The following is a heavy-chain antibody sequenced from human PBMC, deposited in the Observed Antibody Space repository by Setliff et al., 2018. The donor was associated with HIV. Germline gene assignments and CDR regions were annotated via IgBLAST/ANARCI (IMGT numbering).Heavy chain of an antibody. CDR3: ASGREAVAGALHFDY. V-gene: IGHV4-4*08. D-gene: IGHD6-19*01. CDR2: IYTNGST. Sequence: ASETLSLTCTVSGGSISSYFWSWVRQPPGKGLEWIGYIYTNGSTNYNPSLKSRVTISVDTSKNQFSLKLNSVTAADTAVYYCASGREAVAGALHFDYWGQGTLVTVSS. CDR1: GGSISSYF. J-gene: IGHJ4*02.